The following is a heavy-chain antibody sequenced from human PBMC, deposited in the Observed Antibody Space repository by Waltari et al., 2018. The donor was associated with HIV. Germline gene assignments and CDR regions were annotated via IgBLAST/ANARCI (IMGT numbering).Heavy chain of an antibody. CDR1: WFSLNNPRMG. CDR2: IFSRDEN. Sequence: QVTLKESGPVLVKPTETLTLTCTVSWFSLNNPRMGVSWIRQPPGKALELLAHIFSRDENTYNTALKRRLTISKDTAKSQVVLITTNMDLVDTATYYCARIKLKSAYYYDEPIDSDAFDIWGQGTMVTVSS. D-gene: IGHD3-22*01. CDR3: ARIKLKSAYYYDEPIDSDAFDI. J-gene: IGHJ3*02. V-gene: IGHV2-26*01.